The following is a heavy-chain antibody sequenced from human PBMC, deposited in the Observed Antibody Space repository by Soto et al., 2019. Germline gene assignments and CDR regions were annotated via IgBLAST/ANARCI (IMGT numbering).Heavy chain of an antibody. CDR1: GFTFSTYA. D-gene: IGHD3-10*01. Sequence: QVQLVESGGGVVQPGRSLRLSCAASGFTFSTYAVHWVRQAPGKGLEWVAVISYDGSNEYYADSVKGRFTISRDNSKNTLYLQMNSLRAEDTAVYYCARGGAGGYYGSGRPPNAFDIWGQGTMVTVSS. V-gene: IGHV3-30-3*01. CDR3: ARGGAGGYYGSGRPPNAFDI. CDR2: ISYDGSNE. J-gene: IGHJ3*02.